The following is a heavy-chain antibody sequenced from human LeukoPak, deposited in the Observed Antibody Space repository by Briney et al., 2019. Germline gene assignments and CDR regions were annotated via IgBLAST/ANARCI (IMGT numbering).Heavy chain of an antibody. V-gene: IGHV4-39*01. CDR3: ARQTGSGLFILP. D-gene: IGHD3/OR15-3a*01. J-gene: IGHJ4*02. Sequence: SETLSLTCTVSGVSISSNNSYWGWIRQPPGKGLEWIGSIYYSGNTYYNASLKSQVSISIDTSKNQFSLRLTSVTAADTAVYYCARQTGSGLFILPGGQGTLVTVSS. CDR1: GVSISSNNSY. CDR2: IYYSGNT.